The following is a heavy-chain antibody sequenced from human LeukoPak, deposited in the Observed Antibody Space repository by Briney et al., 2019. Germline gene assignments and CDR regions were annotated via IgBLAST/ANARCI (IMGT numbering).Heavy chain of an antibody. D-gene: IGHD6-13*01. J-gene: IGHJ4*02. Sequence: GGSLRLSCAASGFTFSSYSMNWVRQAPGKGLEWASSISSSSYIYYADSVKGRFTISRDNAKNSLSLQMNSLRAEDTAVYYCARGRTSGSSWPFDYWGQGTPVTVSS. CDR1: GFTFSSYS. CDR2: ISSSSYI. CDR3: ARGRTSGSSWPFDY. V-gene: IGHV3-21*01.